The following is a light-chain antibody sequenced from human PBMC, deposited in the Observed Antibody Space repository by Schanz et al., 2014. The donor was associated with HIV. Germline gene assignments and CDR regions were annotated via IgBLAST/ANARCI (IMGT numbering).Light chain of an antibody. Sequence: EIVLTQSPGTLSVSPGERATLSCRASQRVSNNLAWYQQKPGQAPRLLIYGASSRATGIPDRFSGSGSGTDFTLTISRLEPEDFAVYYCQQYGSSFGPGTKVDIK. CDR2: GAS. V-gene: IGKV3-20*01. CDR1: QRVSNN. CDR3: QQYGSS. J-gene: IGKJ3*01.